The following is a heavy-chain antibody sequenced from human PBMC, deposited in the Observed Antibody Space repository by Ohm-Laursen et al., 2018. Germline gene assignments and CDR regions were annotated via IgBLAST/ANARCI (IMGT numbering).Heavy chain of an antibody. CDR3: AKSMRFSGSLD. Sequence: SLRLSCAASGFTFDDYAMHWVRQAPGKGLEWVSGISWNSGSIGYADSVKGRFTISRDNAKNSLYLQMNSLRAEDTALYYCAKSMRFSGSLDWGQGTLVTVSS. V-gene: IGHV3-9*01. CDR1: GFTFDDYA. J-gene: IGHJ4*02. CDR2: ISWNSGSI. D-gene: IGHD3-22*01.